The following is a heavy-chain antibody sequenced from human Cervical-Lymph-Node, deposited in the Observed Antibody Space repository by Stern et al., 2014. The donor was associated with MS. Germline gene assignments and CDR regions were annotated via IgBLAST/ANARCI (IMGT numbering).Heavy chain of an antibody. V-gene: IGHV1-69*12. CDR2: VIPIFGTA. CDR3: ARDRRYITGTTPDY. D-gene: IGHD1-7*01. J-gene: IGHJ4*02. Sequence: QDQLVQSGAEVKKPWSSVKVSCKASGGTFSSYAISWVRQAPGQGLEWMGGVIPIFGTANYAQKFQGRVTIPADESTSTAYMELSSLRSEDTAVYYCARDRRYITGTTPDYWGQGTLVTVSS. CDR1: GGTFSSYA.